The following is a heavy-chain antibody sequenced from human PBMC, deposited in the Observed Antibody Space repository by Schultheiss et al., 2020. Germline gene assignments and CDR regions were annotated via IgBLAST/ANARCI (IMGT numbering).Heavy chain of an antibody. CDR3: ARGVKPPGSSVCFGGMDV. Sequence: GGSLRLSCAASGFTFSSYGMHWVRQAPGKGLEWVAVIWYDGSNKYYADSVKGRFTIARDNSKNMLYLQTNSLRGDDTAVYYCARGVKPPGSSVCFGGMDVWGKGTTVTVAS. CDR2: IWYDGSNK. V-gene: IGHV3-33*08. D-gene: IGHD6-19*01. CDR1: GFTFSSYG. J-gene: IGHJ6*04.